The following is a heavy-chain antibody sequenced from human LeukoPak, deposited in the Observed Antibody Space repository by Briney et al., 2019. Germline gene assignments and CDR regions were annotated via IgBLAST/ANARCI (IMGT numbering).Heavy chain of an antibody. Sequence: SETLSLTCTVSGGSISSYYWSWLRQPPGKGLEWIGYIYYSGSTNYNPSLKSRVTMSVDTSKNQFSLKLSSVTAADTAVYYCARVLVVPAASSFYYYYMDVWGKGTTVTVSS. D-gene: IGHD2-2*01. CDR2: IYYSGST. CDR3: ARVLVVPAASSFYYYYMDV. V-gene: IGHV4-59*12. CDR1: GGSISSYY. J-gene: IGHJ6*03.